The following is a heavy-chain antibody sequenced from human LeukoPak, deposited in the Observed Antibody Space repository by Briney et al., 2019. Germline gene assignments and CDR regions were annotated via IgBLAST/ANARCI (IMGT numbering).Heavy chain of an antibody. CDR1: GFSFSNFE. CDR3: ARDRGVENYYDSSGYIWAPGRFDL. Sequence: GGSLRLSCAASGFSFSNFEMSWVRQAPGKGLEWVANIKQDGSEKYYVDSVKGRFTISRDNAKNSLYLQMNSLRAEDTAVYYCARDRGVENYYDSSGYIWAPGRFDLWGRGTLATVSS. J-gene: IGHJ2*01. D-gene: IGHD3-22*01. CDR2: IKQDGSEK. V-gene: IGHV3-7*01.